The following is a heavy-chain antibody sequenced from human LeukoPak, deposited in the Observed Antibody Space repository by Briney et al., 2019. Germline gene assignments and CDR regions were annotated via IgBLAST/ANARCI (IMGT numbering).Heavy chain of an antibody. CDR2: VYTDGNI. CDR1: GFTVSDNY. V-gene: IGHV3-53*01. D-gene: IGHD3-10*01. CDR3: AKGKFGDPLNY. Sequence: GGSLRLSCTASGFTVSDNYMNWVHQAPGKGLEWVSVVYTDGNIYYADSVKGRFTISKDTSKNTVDLLMNNVRAEDTALYYCAKGKFGDPLNYWGQGTLVTVSS. J-gene: IGHJ4*02.